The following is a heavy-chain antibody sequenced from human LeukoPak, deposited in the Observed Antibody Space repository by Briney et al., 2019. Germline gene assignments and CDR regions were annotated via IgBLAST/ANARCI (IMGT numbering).Heavy chain of an antibody. CDR1: GGTLSRYA. J-gene: IGHJ5*02. CDR3: ARVVTPRYCSTTSCYWKGWFDP. V-gene: IGHV1-69*13. CDR2: IIPIFGTT. Sequence: SVKVSCKASGGTLSRYAISWVRQAPGQGLEWMGGIIPIFGTTNYAQKFQGRVTITADESTSTVYMELSSLRSDDTAVYNCARVVTPRYCSTTSCYWKGWFDPWGQGTLVTVSS. D-gene: IGHD2-2*01.